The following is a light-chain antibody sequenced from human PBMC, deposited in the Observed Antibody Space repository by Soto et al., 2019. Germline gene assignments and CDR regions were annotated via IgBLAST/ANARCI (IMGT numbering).Light chain of an antibody. CDR2: GAS. J-gene: IGKJ1*01. Sequence: DIQMTQSPSSLSASVGDRITIISRASQSIGNDLNWYQKKIGEAPKLLVFGASILQSGVPTRSSGAGSGTHFTLTVNSLQPEDFVTYYCQQSFTTPRTFGQGTKVDFK. CDR1: QSIGND. CDR3: QQSFTTPRT. V-gene: IGKV1-39*01.